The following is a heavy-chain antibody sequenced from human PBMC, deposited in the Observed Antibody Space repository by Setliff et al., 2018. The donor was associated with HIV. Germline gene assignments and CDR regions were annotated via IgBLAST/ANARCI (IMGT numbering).Heavy chain of an antibody. J-gene: IGHJ5*01. Sequence: SETLSLTCTVSGGSISSNIYFWGWIRQPPGKGLEWIGSIYYSGSAYYNSSLRSRLTISVDTSKNQFSLKLKSVTAADTAVYYCASQVTGYQTAHLQIQRVLGIVSGDGESALHGVCIIFIASIIPYNCHPLQFLAWG. CDR1: GGSISSNIYF. CDR3: ASQVTGYQTAHLQIQRVLGIVSGDGESALHGVCIIFIASIIPYNCHPLQFLA. D-gene: IGHD1-1*01. V-gene: IGHV4-39*01. CDR2: IYYSGSA.